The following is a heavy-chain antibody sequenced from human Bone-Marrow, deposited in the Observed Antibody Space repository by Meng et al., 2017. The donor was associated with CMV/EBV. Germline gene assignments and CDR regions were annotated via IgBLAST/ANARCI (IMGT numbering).Heavy chain of an antibody. D-gene: IGHD3-10*01. CDR1: GFTVSSNY. Sequence: GGSLRLSCAASGFTVSSNYMSWVRQAPGKGLEWVSGISWNSGSIGYADSVKGRFTISRDNAKNSLYLQMNSLRAEDMALYYCAKDSGPGYYYYGMDVWGQGTTVTVSS. J-gene: IGHJ6*02. V-gene: IGHV3-9*03. CDR2: ISWNSGSI. CDR3: AKDSGPGYYYYGMDV.